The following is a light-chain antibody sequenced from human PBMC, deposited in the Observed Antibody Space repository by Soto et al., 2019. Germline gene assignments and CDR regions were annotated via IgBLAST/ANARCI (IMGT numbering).Light chain of an antibody. CDR1: SSDVGGYNY. CDR3: SSYTSSSTEV. CDR2: DVN. J-gene: IGLJ1*01. V-gene: IGLV2-14*03. Sequence: QSVLTQPASVSGSPGQSITISCTGTSSDVGGYNYVSWYQHHPGKAPKLLIYDVNSRPSGVSDRFSGSKSGNTASLTISRLQAEDEADYYCSSYTSSSTEVFGTGTKVTVL.